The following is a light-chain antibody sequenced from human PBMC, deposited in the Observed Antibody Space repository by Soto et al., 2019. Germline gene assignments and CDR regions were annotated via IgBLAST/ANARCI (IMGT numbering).Light chain of an antibody. V-gene: IGLV2-18*01. Sequence: QSVLTQPPSVSGSPGQSVTISCTGTSSDVGSYNRVSWYQQPPGTAPKLMIYEVSNRPSGVPDRFSGSKSGNTASLTISGLQDEDEADYYCSLYTSSNTFVFGTGTKVTVL. CDR3: SLYTSSNTFV. J-gene: IGLJ1*01. CDR1: SSDVGSYNR. CDR2: EVS.